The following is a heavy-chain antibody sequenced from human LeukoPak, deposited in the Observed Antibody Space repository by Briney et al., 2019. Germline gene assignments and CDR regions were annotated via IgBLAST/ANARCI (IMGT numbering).Heavy chain of an antibody. V-gene: IGHV1-58*02. CDR3: ARGPYSYDSSGAFDI. CDR1: GFTFTSSA. D-gene: IGHD3-22*01. Sequence: SVKVSCKASGFTFTSSAMQWVRQARGQRLEWIGWIVVGSGNTNYAQKFQERVTITRDMSTSTAYMELSSLRSEDTAVYFCARGPYSYDSSGAFDIWGQGTMVTVSS. J-gene: IGHJ3*02. CDR2: IVVGSGNT.